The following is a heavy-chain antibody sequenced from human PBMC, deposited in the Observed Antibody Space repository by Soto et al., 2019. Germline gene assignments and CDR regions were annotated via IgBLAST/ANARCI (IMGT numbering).Heavy chain of an antibody. Sequence: SETLSLTCVVSGGSISTSNWWSWVRQPPGKGLEWIGEIYHSGVTNYNPSLKSRVTISVDTSKNQFSLKLSSVTAADTAVYYCAGDGRYSGSYYHAFDIWGQGTMVTVSS. V-gene: IGHV4-4*02. J-gene: IGHJ3*02. D-gene: IGHD1-26*01. CDR2: IYHSGVT. CDR3: AGDGRYSGSYYHAFDI. CDR1: GGSISTSNW.